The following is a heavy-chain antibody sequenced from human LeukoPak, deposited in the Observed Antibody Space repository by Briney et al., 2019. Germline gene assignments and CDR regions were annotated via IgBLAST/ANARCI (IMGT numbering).Heavy chain of an antibody. Sequence: PSETLSLTCTVSGGSISRSSSYWGWIRQPPGRGREWIGSVFYSGTTYYNPSLETRVTISVDTSKNRFSLKLTSVTAADTAVYYCARHAPSTVTTWWDYWGQGTLVTVSS. D-gene: IGHD4-17*01. CDR3: ARHAPSTVTTWWDY. CDR1: GGSISRSSSY. CDR2: VFYSGTT. V-gene: IGHV4-39*01. J-gene: IGHJ4*02.